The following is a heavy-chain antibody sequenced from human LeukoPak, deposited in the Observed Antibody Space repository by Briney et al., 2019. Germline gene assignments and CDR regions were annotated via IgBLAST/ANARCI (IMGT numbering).Heavy chain of an antibody. Sequence: SETLSLTCAVYGGSFSGYYWSWIRQPPGKGLEWIGEINHSGSTNYNPSLKSRVTISVDTSKNQFSLKLSSVTAADTAVYYCARSGVAGTADVFDIWGQGTMVTVSS. CDR1: GGSFSGYY. D-gene: IGHD6-19*01. CDR2: INHSGST. CDR3: ARSGVAGTADVFDI. V-gene: IGHV4-34*01. J-gene: IGHJ3*02.